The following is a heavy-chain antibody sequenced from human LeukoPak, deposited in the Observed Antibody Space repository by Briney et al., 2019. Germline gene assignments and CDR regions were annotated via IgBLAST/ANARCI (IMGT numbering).Heavy chain of an antibody. CDR2: IYTSGST. J-gene: IGHJ4*02. CDR3: ARGIVRYGGTILDS. Sequence: SETLSLTCTVSGGSISSYYWSWIRQPAGKGLEWIGRIYTSGSTNYNPSLKSRVTMSVDTSKNQFSLKLSSVTAADTAVYYCARGIVRYGGTILDSWGQGTRVTVSS. D-gene: IGHD4-23*01. CDR1: GGSISSYY. V-gene: IGHV4-4*07.